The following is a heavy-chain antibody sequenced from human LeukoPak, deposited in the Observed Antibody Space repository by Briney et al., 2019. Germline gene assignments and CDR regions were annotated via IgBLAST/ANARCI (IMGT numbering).Heavy chain of an antibody. CDR3: AKGSGSYYEGFGY. Sequence: GRSLRLSCAASGFTFSSYAMHWVRQAPGKGLEWVAVISYDGSNKYYADSVKGRFTISRDNSKNTLYLQMNSLRAEDTAVYYCAKGSGSYYEGFGYWGQGTLVTVSS. V-gene: IGHV3-30-3*01. J-gene: IGHJ4*02. CDR1: GFTFSSYA. D-gene: IGHD1-26*01. CDR2: ISYDGSNK.